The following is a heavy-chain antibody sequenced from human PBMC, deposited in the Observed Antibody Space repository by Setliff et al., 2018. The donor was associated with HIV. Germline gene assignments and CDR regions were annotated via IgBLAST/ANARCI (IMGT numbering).Heavy chain of an antibody. D-gene: IGHD6-13*01. J-gene: IGHJ6*03. CDR1: GFSFKIYD. CDR2: ISDTADKT. V-gene: IGHV3-23*01. Sequence: PGGSLRLSCAASGFSFKIYDMSWVRQAPGKGLEWVSTISDTADKTYYADSVKGRFTISRDNSKNTLYLQMSTLRAEDTAVYYCAKTTPSSIRSPYYYYMDVWGKGTTVTVSS. CDR3: AKTTPSSIRSPYYYYMDV.